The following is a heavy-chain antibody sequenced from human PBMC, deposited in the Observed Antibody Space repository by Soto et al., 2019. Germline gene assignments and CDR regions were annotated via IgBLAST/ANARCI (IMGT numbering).Heavy chain of an antibody. CDR1: GGSISSYY. CDR3: AGQYYYGSGSYYSFDY. J-gene: IGHJ4*02. CDR2: IYYSGST. Sequence: SETLSLTCTVSGGSISSYYWSWIRQPPGKGLEWIGYIYYSGSTNYNPSLKSRVTISVDTSKNPFSLKLSSVIAADTAVYYCAGQYYYGSGSYYSFDYWGQGTLVTVSS. D-gene: IGHD3-10*01. V-gene: IGHV4-59*08.